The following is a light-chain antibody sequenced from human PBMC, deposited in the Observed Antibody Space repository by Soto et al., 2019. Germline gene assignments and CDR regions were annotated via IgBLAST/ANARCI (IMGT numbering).Light chain of an antibody. Sequence: DIQMTQSPSSLSASVGDRVTITCRASQSISKYLNWYQQKPGKAPKLLMYSASSLLSGVPSRFSGTGSWTDFTLTISSLQPEDFATYYWQQSNSVPFTFGGGTAVEIE. CDR2: SAS. J-gene: IGKJ4*01. CDR3: QQSNSVPFT. CDR1: QSISKY. V-gene: IGKV1-39*01.